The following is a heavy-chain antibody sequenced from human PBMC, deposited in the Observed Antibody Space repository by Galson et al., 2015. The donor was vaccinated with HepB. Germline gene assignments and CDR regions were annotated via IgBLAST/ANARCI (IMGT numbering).Heavy chain of an antibody. CDR2: ISAYDGNT. CDR3: ARGALVAVVGATQNNWFDP. Sequence: SVKVPCKASGYTFSSYSITWVRQAPGQGLEWMGWISAYDGNTKYAQNLQGRLTMTTDTSRTTAYMVLRSLRSDDTAVYYCARGALVAVVGATQNNWFDPWGQGTLVTVSS. V-gene: IGHV1-18*01. CDR1: GYTFSSYS. J-gene: IGHJ5*02. D-gene: IGHD2-15*01.